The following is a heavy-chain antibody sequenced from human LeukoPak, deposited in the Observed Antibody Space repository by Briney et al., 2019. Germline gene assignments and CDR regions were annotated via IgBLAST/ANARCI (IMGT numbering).Heavy chain of an antibody. Sequence: ASVKVSCQASGYTFTSYYMHWVRQAPGQGLEWMGLINPTGGSTGYAQKFQGRVTMTRDMSTSTDYMELSSLRTEDTAIYYCARDNSVGDNAWWFDPWGQGTLVTVSS. CDR3: ARDNSVGDNAWWFDP. J-gene: IGHJ5*02. CDR2: INPTGGST. V-gene: IGHV1-46*01. D-gene: IGHD1-26*01. CDR1: GYTFTSYY.